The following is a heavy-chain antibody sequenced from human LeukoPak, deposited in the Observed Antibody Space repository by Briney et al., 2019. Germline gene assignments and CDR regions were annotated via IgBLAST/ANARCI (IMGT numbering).Heavy chain of an antibody. Sequence: GGSLRLSCAASGFTFSSYSMNWVRQAPGKGLEWVSSISSSSSYIYYADSVKGRFTISRDNAKNSLYLQMNSLRAEDTAVYYCAREIRLLSRWFDPWGQGTLVTVSS. D-gene: IGHD2-2*01. CDR3: AREIRLLSRWFDP. V-gene: IGHV3-21*01. J-gene: IGHJ5*02. CDR2: ISSSSSYI. CDR1: GFTFSSYS.